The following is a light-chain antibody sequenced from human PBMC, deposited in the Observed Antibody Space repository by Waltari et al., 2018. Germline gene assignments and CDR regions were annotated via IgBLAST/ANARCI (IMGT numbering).Light chain of an antibody. V-gene: IGKV3-20*01. CDR1: QSVSKY. Sequence: EIVLTQSPGTLSLSPGDRAILSCRASQSVSKYLACYQQNPGQAPRLLIFGASSRATGRPDRVSGRGSGTDISLTISRVEPEDFAVYYCQQYVSLPATFGQGTKVEIE. J-gene: IGKJ1*01. CDR3: QQYVSLPAT. CDR2: GAS.